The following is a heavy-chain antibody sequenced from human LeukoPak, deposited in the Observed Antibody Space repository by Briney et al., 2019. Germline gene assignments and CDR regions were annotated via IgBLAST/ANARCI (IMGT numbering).Heavy chain of an antibody. D-gene: IGHD6-6*01. CDR3: ARDRVQYSSLLYYFDY. J-gene: IGHJ4*02. CDR1: GFTFSSYS. V-gene: IGHV3-7*01. Sequence: GGSLRLSCAASGFTFSSYSMNWVRQAPGKGLEWVANIKQDGSEKYYVDSVKGRFTISRDNAKSSLYLQMNSLRAEDTAVYYCARDRVQYSSLLYYFDYWGQGTLVTVSS. CDR2: IKQDGSEK.